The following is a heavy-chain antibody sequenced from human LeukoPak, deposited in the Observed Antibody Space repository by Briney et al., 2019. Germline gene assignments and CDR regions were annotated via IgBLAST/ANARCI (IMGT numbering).Heavy chain of an antibody. CDR3: ARAGGSDSSGYYQGAFDM. CDR2: INSDGSSI. CDR1: GFTFSNYW. J-gene: IGHJ3*02. D-gene: IGHD3-22*01. Sequence: GGSLRLSCAASGFTFSNYWMHWVRQAPGKGLEWVSHINSDGSSIRYADSVKGRFTISRDNAKNTLYLQMNSLRAEDTAVYYCARAGGSDSSGYYQGAFDMWGQGTMVTVSS. V-gene: IGHV3-74*01.